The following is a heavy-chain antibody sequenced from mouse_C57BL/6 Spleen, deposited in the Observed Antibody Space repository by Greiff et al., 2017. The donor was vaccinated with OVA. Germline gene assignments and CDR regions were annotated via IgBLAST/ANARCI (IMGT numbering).Heavy chain of an antibody. CDR2: INPGSGGT. V-gene: IGHV1-54*01. CDR3: ARRYYGSISYFDY. D-gene: IGHD1-1*01. Sequence: QVQLQQSGAELVRPGTSVTVSCTASGYAFTSYLIEWVKQRPGQGLEWIGVINPGSGGTNYNETFKGKATLTADKSSSTAYLQLSSLTSDDSAVYSRARRYYGSISYFDYWGQGTTLTVSS. CDR1: GYAFTSYL. J-gene: IGHJ2*01.